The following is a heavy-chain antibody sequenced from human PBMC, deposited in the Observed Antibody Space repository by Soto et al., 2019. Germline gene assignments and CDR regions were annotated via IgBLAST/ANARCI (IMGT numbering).Heavy chain of an antibody. J-gene: IGHJ4*02. CDR2: LSDSGGST. D-gene: IGHD2-21*02. CDR3: VKCPAWGGVCERLDY. Sequence: EVQLLESGGGLVQRGGSLRLSCAASGFTFSNYAMSWVRQAPGKGLEWVSLLSDSGGSTYYAGSVKGRFTISRDNSKNALYLQMASVRAEDTAVYFCVKCPAWGGVCERLDYWGQGALVTVSS. V-gene: IGHV3-23*01. CDR1: GFTFSNYA.